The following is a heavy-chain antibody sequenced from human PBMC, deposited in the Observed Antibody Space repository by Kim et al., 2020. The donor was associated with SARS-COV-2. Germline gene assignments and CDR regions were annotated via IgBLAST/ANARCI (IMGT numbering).Heavy chain of an antibody. CDR3: ARVPAWTHSDYYYYGMDV. CDR2: ISAYNGNT. CDR1: GYTFTSYG. V-gene: IGHV1-18*01. J-gene: IGHJ6*02. Sequence: ASVKVSCKASGYTFTSYGISWVRQAPGQGLEWMGWISAYNGNTNYAQKLQGRVTMTTDTSTSTAYMELRSLRSDDTAVYYCARVPAWTHSDYYYYGMDVWGQGTTVTVSS. D-gene: IGHD5-18*01.